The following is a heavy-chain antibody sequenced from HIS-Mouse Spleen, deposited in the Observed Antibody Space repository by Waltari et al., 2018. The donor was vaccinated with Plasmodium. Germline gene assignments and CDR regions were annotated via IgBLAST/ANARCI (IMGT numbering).Heavy chain of an antibody. D-gene: IGHD1-26*01. CDR3: ARRGGSYYYFDY. CDR2: IYYSGST. V-gene: IGHV4-39*01. J-gene: IGHJ4*02. CDR1: GGSISSSSYY. Sequence: QLQLQESGPGLVKPSETLSLTCTVSGGSISSSSYYWGWIRQPPGKGLEWIGSIYYSGSTYYNPSLKSRVTISVDTSKVQFSLKLGSVTAADTAVYYCARRGGSYYYFDYWGQGTLVTVSS.